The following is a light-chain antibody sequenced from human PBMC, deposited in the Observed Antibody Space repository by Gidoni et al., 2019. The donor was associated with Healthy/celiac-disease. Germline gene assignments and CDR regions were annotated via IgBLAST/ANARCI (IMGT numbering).Light chain of an antibody. V-gene: IGKV3-20*01. Sequence: EIVLTQSPGTLSLSQGERATLSCRASQSVSSSYLAWYQLKPGQAPRLLIYGASSRATGIPDRFSGSGSGTDFTLTISRLEPEDFAVYYCQQYGSSPYTFGQGTKLEIK. CDR1: QSVSSSY. CDR3: QQYGSSPYT. J-gene: IGKJ2*01. CDR2: GAS.